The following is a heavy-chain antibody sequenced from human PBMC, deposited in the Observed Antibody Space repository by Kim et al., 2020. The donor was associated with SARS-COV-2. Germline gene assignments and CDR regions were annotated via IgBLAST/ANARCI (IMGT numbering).Heavy chain of an antibody. D-gene: IGHD5-12*01. CDR2: IYYSGST. J-gene: IGHJ4*02. CDR3: ARLGFSGYLFDY. CDR1: GGSISSYY. Sequence: SETLSLTCTVSGGSISSYYWSWIRQPPGKGLEWIGYIYYSGSTNYNPSLKSRVTISVDTSKNQFSLKLSSVTAADTAVYYCARLGFSGYLFDYWGQGTLGTVSS. V-gene: IGHV4-59*08.